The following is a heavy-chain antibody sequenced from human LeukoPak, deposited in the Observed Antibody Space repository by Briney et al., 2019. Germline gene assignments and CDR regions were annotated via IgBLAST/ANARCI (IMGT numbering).Heavy chain of an antibody. CDR2: IRSKAYGGTT. CDR3: TRGEDSWFGEDRGTPDY. J-gene: IGHJ4*02. CDR1: GFTFGDYA. D-gene: IGHD3-10*01. V-gene: IGHV3-49*03. Sequence: GGSLRLSCTASGFTFGDYAMSWFRQAPGKGLEWVGFIRSKAYGGTTEYAASVKGRFTISRDDSKSIAYLQMNSLKTEDTAVYYCTRGEDSWFGEDRGTPDYWGQGTLVTVSS.